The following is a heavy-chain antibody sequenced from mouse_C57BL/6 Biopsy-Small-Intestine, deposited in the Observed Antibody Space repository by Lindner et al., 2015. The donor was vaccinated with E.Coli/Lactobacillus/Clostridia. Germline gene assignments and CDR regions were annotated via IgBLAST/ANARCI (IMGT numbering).Heavy chain of an antibody. Sequence: VQLQESGPELVKPGDSVKISCKASGYSFTDYFMNWVMQSHGKSLEWIGQIYPGDGDTNYNGKFKGKATLTADKSSSTAYMQLSSLTSEDSAVYFCARYLSGRGGFAYWGQGTLVTVSA. CDR2: IYPGDGDT. V-gene: IGHV1-80*01. J-gene: IGHJ3*01. CDR3: ARYLSGRGGFAY. CDR1: GYSFTDYF. D-gene: IGHD1-1*01.